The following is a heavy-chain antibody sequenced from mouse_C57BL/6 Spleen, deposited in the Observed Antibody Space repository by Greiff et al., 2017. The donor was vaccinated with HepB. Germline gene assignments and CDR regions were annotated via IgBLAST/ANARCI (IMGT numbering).Heavy chain of an antibody. CDR3: ARVLKEYGSKGAMDY. Sequence: EVQLQQSGPELVKPGASVKISCMASGYTFTDYYMNWVKQSHGKSLEWIGDINPNNGGTSYNQKFKGKATLTVDKSSSTAYMELRSLTSEDSAVYYCARVLKEYGSKGAMDYWGQGTSVTVSS. V-gene: IGHV1-26*01. CDR1: GYTFTDYY. D-gene: IGHD1-1*01. CDR2: INPNNGGT. J-gene: IGHJ4*01.